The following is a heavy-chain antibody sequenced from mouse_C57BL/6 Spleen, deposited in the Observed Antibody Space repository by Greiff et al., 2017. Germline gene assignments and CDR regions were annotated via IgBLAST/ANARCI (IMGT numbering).Heavy chain of an antibody. Sequence: QVQLQQSGAELARPGASVKLSCKASGYTFTSYGISWVKQRTGQGLEWIGETYPRSGNTYYNEKFKGKATLTADKSSSTAYMELRSLTSEDSAVYFCAKSGTIWGQGTTLTVSS. V-gene: IGHV1-81*01. CDR3: AKSGTI. CDR2: TYPRSGNT. CDR1: GYTFTSYG. D-gene: IGHD4-1*01. J-gene: IGHJ2*01.